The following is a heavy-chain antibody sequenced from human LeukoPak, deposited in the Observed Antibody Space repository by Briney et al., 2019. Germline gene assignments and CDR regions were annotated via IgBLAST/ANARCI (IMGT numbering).Heavy chain of an antibody. D-gene: IGHD5-12*01. CDR2: INHSGGT. J-gene: IGHJ4*02. V-gene: IGHV4-34*01. CDR3: ARRGLSGYPHDY. Sequence: SETLSLTCTVSGGSLSSYYSSWIRQPPGKGLEWIGEINHSGGTNYNPSLKSRVTISVDTSKNQFSLKLSSVTAADTAVYYCARRGLSGYPHDYWGQGTLVTVSS. CDR1: GGSLSSYY.